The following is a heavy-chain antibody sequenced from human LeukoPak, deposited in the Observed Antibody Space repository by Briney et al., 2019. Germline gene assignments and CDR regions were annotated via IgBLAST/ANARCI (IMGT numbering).Heavy chain of an antibody. CDR1: GFTFSTYW. V-gene: IGHV3-74*01. Sequence: GGSLRLSCAASGFTFSTYWMHWVRQAPGKGLVWVSRIKDDGSTIYADSVKGRFTISRDNSKNTLYLQMNSLRAEDTAVYYCAKDRVLRFLEWLPRALGYWGQGTLVTVSS. CDR3: AKDRVLRFLEWLPRALGY. CDR2: IKDDGST. D-gene: IGHD3-3*01. J-gene: IGHJ4*02.